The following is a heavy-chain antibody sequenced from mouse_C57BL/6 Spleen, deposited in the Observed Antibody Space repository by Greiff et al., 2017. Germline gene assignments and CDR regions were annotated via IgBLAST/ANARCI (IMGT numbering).Heavy chain of an antibody. CDR3: TTSGTTVVARAY. J-gene: IGHJ3*01. D-gene: IGHD1-1*01. CDR1: GFNIKDDY. Sequence: EVQLQQSGAELVRPGASVKLSCTASGFNIKDDYMHWVKQRPEQGLEWIGWIDPENGDTEYASKFQGKATITADTSSNTAYLQLSSLTSEDTAVYYCTTSGTTVVARAYRGQGTLVTVSA. V-gene: IGHV14-4*01. CDR2: IDPENGDT.